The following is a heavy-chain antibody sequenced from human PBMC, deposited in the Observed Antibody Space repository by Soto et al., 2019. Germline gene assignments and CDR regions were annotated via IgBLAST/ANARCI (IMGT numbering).Heavy chain of an antibody. CDR2: INPRNGVT. Sequence: QVQLVQLGAELKKPGASVKVSCRPSGYTFTTHYIHWVRQAPGQGLEWMGIINPRNGVTDYAQRFEGRFTMTRDTPPSIVYMELTSLTSEDSAVYYCARAPFRQWVVVWGQGTTLTVSS. J-gene: IGHJ6*02. CDR1: GYTFTTHY. CDR3: ARAPFRQWVVV. V-gene: IGHV1-46*01. D-gene: IGHD1-26*01.